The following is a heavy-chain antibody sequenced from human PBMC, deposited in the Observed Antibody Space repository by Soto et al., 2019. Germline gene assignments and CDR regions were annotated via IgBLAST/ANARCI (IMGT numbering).Heavy chain of an antibody. CDR1: GFTFSSYA. J-gene: IGHJ4*02. V-gene: IGHV3-23*01. D-gene: IGHD6-6*01. CDR3: EKVNGRGYSSSPHHYDY. CDR2: ISGSGGST. Sequence: EVQLLESGGGLVQPGGSLRLSCAASGFTFSSYAMSWVRQAPGKGLEWVSAISGSGGSTYYADSVKGRFTISRDNSKNTLYLQMNSLRSEDTAVDYCEKVNGRGYSSSPHHYDYWGQGSLVTVSS.